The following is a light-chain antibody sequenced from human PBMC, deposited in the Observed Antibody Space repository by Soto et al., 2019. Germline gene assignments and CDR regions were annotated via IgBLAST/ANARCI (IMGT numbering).Light chain of an antibody. CDR3: QQSYNTVT. Sequence: DIQMTQSPSSLSASVGDRVTITCRAWQNITTYLYWYQQKPWKAPKLLIYAASRLQNGVPSRFSGGGSGTDFTLTISSLQPEDFAPYYCQQSYNTVTFGPGTKVDIK. J-gene: IGKJ3*01. CDR1: QNITTY. V-gene: IGKV1-39*01. CDR2: AAS.